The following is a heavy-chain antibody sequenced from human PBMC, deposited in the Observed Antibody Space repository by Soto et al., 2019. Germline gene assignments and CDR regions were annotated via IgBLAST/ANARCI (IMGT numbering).Heavy chain of an antibody. CDR2: INAGNGNT. CDR1: GYTFTSYA. J-gene: IGHJ4*02. CDR3: APFVGSSSGRGY. Sequence: QVQLVQSGAEVKKPGASVKVSCKASGYTFTSYAMHWVRQAPGQRLEWMGWINAGNGNTKYSQKFQGRVTITRDTSASTAYMELSSLRSEDTAVDYCAPFVGSSSGRGYWGQGTLVTVSS. D-gene: IGHD6-6*01. V-gene: IGHV1-3*01.